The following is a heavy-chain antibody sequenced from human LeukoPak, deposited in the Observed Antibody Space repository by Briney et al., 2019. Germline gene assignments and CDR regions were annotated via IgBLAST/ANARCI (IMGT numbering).Heavy chain of an antibody. CDR3: ARGLIGESEGYFDY. Sequence: SETLSLTCTVSGGSIGSSFYCWGWIRQPPGKGLEWIGSICYTGNTYYNPSLKSRVTISVDPSKNQFSLKLNSVTAADTAVYFCARGLIGESEGYFDYWSQGTLVIVSS. CDR1: GGSIGSSFYC. D-gene: IGHD3-10*01. J-gene: IGHJ4*02. CDR2: ICYTGNT. V-gene: IGHV4-39*07.